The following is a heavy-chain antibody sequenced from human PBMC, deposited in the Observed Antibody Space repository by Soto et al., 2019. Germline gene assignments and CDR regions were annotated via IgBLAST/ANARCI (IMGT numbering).Heavy chain of an antibody. CDR1: GGSISSGGYS. Sequence: PSETLSLTCTVSGGSISSGGYSWSWIRQPPGKGLEWIGYIYHSGTTYYNPSLKSRVTISVDRSKNQFSLKLNSVTAADTAVYYCARAHYGDYGYGMDVWGQGTTVTVSS. J-gene: IGHJ6*02. CDR3: ARAHYGDYGYGMDV. CDR2: IYHSGTT. D-gene: IGHD4-17*01. V-gene: IGHV4-30-2*01.